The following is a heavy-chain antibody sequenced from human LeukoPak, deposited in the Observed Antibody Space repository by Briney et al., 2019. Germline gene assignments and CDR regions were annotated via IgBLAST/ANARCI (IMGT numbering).Heavy chain of an antibody. V-gene: IGHV6-1*01. J-gene: IGHJ4*02. CDR1: GDSVSSNSAA. Sequence: SQTFSLTCAISGDSVSSNSAAWSWIRQSPSRGLEWLGRTYYRSKWYDDYAVSVKSRITINPDTSKNQFSLQLNSVTPEDTAVYYCARGIRNFDYWGQGTLVTVSS. D-gene: IGHD5-18*01. CDR2: TYYRSKWYD. CDR3: ARGIRNFDY.